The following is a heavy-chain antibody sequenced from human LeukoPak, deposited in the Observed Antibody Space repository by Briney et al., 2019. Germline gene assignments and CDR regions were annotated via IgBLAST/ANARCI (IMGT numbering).Heavy chain of an antibody. CDR1: DYSINTDHY. V-gene: IGHV4-38-2*01. CDR2: IYHSGST. Sequence: SETLSLTCAVSDYSINTDHYWGWIRQPPGKGLEWIGTIYHSGSTNYSPSLKSRVTLSVDTSKNQFSLKLSSVTAADTAVYFCARFSGLHYFHVDVWGKGITVTVSS. CDR3: ARFSGLHYFHVDV. D-gene: IGHD2/OR15-2a*01. J-gene: IGHJ6*04.